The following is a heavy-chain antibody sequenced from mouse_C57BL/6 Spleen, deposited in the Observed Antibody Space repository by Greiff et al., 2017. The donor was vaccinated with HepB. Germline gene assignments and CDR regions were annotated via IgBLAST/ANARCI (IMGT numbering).Heavy chain of an antibody. CDR1: GYTFTDYY. Sequence: EVQLQQSGPELVKPGASVKISCKASGYTFTDYYMNWVKQSHGKSLEWIGDINPNNGGTSYNQKFKGKATLTVDKSSSTAYMELRSLTSEDSAVDYCARGEIYYGNYDYWGQGTTLTVSS. CDR2: INPNNGGT. CDR3: ARGEIYYGNYDY. J-gene: IGHJ2*01. V-gene: IGHV1-26*01. D-gene: IGHD2-1*01.